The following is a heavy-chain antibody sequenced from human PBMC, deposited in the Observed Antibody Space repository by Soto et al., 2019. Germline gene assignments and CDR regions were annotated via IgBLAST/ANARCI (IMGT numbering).Heavy chain of an antibody. CDR2: INPNTRGT. J-gene: IGHJ6*02. CDR1: GYTFTDYY. CDR3: ARDWYYFDSSGYSKPVYYYYYGLDV. D-gene: IGHD3-22*01. Sequence: ASVKVSCKASGYTFTDYYLHWVRQAPGQGLEWMGWINPNTRGTKYVQKFQGRVTMTRDTSISTAYMELSGLRSDDTAVYFCARDWYYFDSSGYSKPVYYYYYGLDVWGQGTTVTVSS. V-gene: IGHV1-2*02.